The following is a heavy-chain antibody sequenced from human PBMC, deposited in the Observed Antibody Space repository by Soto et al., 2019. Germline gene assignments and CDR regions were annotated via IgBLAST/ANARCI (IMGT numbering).Heavy chain of an antibody. J-gene: IGHJ4*02. CDR2: ISAYNGNT. CDR3: AREAISDIVLVVADKDY. Sequence: QVQLVQSGAEVKKPGASVKVSCKASGYSFTSYGISWVRQAPGQGLEWMGWISAYNGNTNYAQKLQGRVTMTTDTSPSTAYMDLRSLRSDDTAVYYRAREAISDIVLVVADKDYWGQGTLVTVSS. CDR1: GYSFTSYG. V-gene: IGHV1-18*01. D-gene: IGHD2-15*01.